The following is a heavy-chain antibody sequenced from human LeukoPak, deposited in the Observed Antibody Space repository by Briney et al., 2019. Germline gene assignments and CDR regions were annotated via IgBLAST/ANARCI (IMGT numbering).Heavy chain of an antibody. CDR3: ARRGSSSGGGDFDY. V-gene: IGHV4-34*01. CDR2: INHSGST. J-gene: IGHJ4*02. D-gene: IGHD6-6*01. CDR1: GGSFSGYY. Sequence: SETLSLTCAVYGGSFSGYYWSWIRQPPGKGLEWIGEINHSGSTNYNPSLKSRVTISVDTSKNQFSLKLSSVTAADTAVSYCARRGSSSGGGDFDYWGQGTLVTVSS.